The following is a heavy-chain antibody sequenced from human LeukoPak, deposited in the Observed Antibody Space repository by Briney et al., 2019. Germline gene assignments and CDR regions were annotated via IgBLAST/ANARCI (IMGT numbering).Heavy chain of an antibody. CDR3: ARYMFGESLYYYYYGMDV. D-gene: IGHD3-10*02. Sequence: SETLSLTCAIYGGSFSGYYWSWIRQPPGKGLEWIGEINHSGSTNYNPSLKSRVTISVDTSKNQFSLKLSSVTAADTAVYYCARYMFGESLYYYYYGMDVWGQGTTVTVSS. J-gene: IGHJ6*02. V-gene: IGHV4-34*01. CDR2: INHSGST. CDR1: GGSFSGYY.